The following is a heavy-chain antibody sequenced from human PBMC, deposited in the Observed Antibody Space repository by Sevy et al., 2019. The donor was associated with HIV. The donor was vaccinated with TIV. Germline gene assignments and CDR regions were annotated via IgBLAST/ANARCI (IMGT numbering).Heavy chain of an antibody. D-gene: IGHD4-4*01. CDR1: GGSISSYY. CDR3: ARERVRMTTVTTEDYYFDY. CDR2: IYYSGST. J-gene: IGHJ4*02. Sequence: SETLSLTCTVSGGSISSYYWSWIRQPPGKGLEWIGYIYYSGSTNYNPSLKSRVTISVDTSKNQFSLKLSSVTAADTAVYYCARERVRMTTVTTEDYYFDYWGQGTLSPSPQ. V-gene: IGHV4-59*01.